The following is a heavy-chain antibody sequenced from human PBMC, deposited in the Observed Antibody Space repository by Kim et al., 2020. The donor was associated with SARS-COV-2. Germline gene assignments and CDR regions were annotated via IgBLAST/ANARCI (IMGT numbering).Heavy chain of an antibody. CDR1: GGSFSGYY. CDR3: ARGRKIFSNTMVRGVIKTWYFDL. CDR2: INHSGST. Sequence: SETLSLTCAVYGGSFSGYYWSWIRQPPGKGLEWIGEINHSGSTNYNPSLKSRVTISVDTSKNQFSLKLSTVTAADTAVYYCARGRKIFSNTMVRGVIKTWYFDLWGRGTLVTVSS. V-gene: IGHV4-34*01. D-gene: IGHD3-10*01. J-gene: IGHJ2*01.